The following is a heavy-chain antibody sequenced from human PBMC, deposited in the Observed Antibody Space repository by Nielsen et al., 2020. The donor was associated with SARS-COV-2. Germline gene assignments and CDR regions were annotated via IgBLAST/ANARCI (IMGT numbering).Heavy chain of an antibody. Sequence: GESLKISCGASGFTFRSQGMHWVRQVPGKGLEWLANIWFDGSNKKYSDSAKGRFTISRDNSKNTLYLEMSSLGVEDTAVYYCWTGVGADGFDHWGQGALVTATS. V-gene: IGHV3-33*08. CDR3: WTGVGADGFDH. D-gene: IGHD1-14*01. J-gene: IGHJ4*02. CDR2: IWFDGSNK. CDR1: GFTFRSQG.